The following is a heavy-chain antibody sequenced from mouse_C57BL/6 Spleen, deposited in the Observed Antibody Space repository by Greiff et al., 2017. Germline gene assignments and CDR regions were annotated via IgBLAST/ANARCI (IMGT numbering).Heavy chain of an antibody. CDR3: TRGRVDWFAY. Sequence: EVQLQQSGTVLARPGASVKMSCKTSGYTFTSYWMHWVKQRPGKGLEWIGAIDPENSDTSYNQKFKGKAKLTVVTSASTAYMELSSLTTEDSAVYYCTRGRVDWFAYWGQGTMVTVSA. CDR1: GYTFTSYW. CDR2: IDPENSDT. V-gene: IGHV1-5*01. J-gene: IGHJ3*01. D-gene: IGHD1-1*02.